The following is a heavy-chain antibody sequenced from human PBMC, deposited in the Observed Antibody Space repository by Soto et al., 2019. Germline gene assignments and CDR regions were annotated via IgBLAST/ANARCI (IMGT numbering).Heavy chain of an antibody. CDR3: ARDLSSGWPNWFDP. CDR1: GFTFSTYS. V-gene: IGHV3-48*02. J-gene: IGHJ5*02. Sequence: EVQLVESGGGLVQPGGSLRLSCAASGFTFSTYSMNWVRQAPGKGLEWVSYITGSSNTIYYADSVKGRFTISRGNAKNSLYLQMNSLRDEDTAVYYCARDLSSGWPNWFDPWGQGTLVIVSS. CDR2: ITGSSNTI. D-gene: IGHD6-19*01.